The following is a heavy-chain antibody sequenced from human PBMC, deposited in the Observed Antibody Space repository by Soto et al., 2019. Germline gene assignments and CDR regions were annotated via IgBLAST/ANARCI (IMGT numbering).Heavy chain of an antibody. Sequence: GGSLRLSCAASGFTFSSYWMHWVRQAPGKGLVWVSRINSDGSSTSYADSVKGRFTISRDNAKNTLYLQMNSLRAEDTAVYNWARVSPEGATYYYYGMDVWGQGTTFTVS. V-gene: IGHV3-74*01. CDR3: ARVSPEGATYYYYGMDV. D-gene: IGHD1-26*01. CDR2: INSDGSST. CDR1: GFTFSSYW. J-gene: IGHJ6*02.